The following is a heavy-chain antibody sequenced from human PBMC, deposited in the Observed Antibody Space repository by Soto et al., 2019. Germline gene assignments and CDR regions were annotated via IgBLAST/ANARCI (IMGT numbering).Heavy chain of an antibody. J-gene: IGHJ4*02. CDR1: GYTFTSNY. CDR2: INPSGGRT. V-gene: IGHV1-46*01. CDR3: ARPTYYYDSSGPPAY. Sequence: GASVKVSCKASGYTFTSNYMHWVRQAPGQGLEWMGIINPSGGRTSYTQKFQGRVTMTRDTSTSTVYMELSSLRTEDTAVYYCARPTYYYDSSGPPAYWGQGTLVTVSS. D-gene: IGHD3-22*01.